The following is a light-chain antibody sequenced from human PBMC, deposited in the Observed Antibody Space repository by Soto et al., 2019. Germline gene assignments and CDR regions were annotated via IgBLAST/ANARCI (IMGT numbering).Light chain of an antibody. V-gene: IGKV3-20*01. Sequence: EIVLTQSPGTLSLSPGERATLSCRASQSVSSNYLAWYQQKPGQAPRLLISGAPSRATGIPDRFSGSGSGTDFALTISRLEPEGSAVFYCQQYGTSQWTFGQGTKVDIK. CDR3: QQYGTSQWT. CDR2: GAP. J-gene: IGKJ1*01. CDR1: QSVSSNY.